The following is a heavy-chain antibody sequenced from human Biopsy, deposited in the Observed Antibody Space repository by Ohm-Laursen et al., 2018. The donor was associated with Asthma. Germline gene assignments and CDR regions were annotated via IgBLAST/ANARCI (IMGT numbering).Heavy chain of an antibody. J-gene: IGHJ3*01. D-gene: IGHD3-9*01. CDR3: ARTYYDFLTGQVKDVFGV. CDR2: VNTGNGDT. Sequence: ATVKISCKVSGYSFATNAMHWVRQAPGQRPEWMGWVNTGNGDTKYSQKFQGRVTITRDTSASTAYMELRSLRSEDTATYYCARTYYDFLTGQVKDVFGVWGQGTMVTVSS. V-gene: IGHV1-3*04. CDR1: GYSFATNA.